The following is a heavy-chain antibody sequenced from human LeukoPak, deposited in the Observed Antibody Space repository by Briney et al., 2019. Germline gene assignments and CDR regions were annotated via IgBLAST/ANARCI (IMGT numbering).Heavy chain of an antibody. CDR3: ARDLDSALDY. CDR2: IYYSGST. V-gene: IGHV4-59*01. Sequence: SETLSLTCTVSGGSISSYYWSWIRQPPGKGLEWIGYIYYSGSTNYNPSLKSRVTISVDTSKNQFSLKLSSVTAADTAVYYCARDLDSALDYWGQGALVTVSS. CDR1: GGSISSYY. J-gene: IGHJ4*02. D-gene: IGHD1-26*01.